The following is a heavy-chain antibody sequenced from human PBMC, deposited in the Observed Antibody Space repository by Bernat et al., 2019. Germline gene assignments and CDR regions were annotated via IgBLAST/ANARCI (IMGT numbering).Heavy chain of an antibody. CDR3: ARVRYYDFWSGYHYWYFDL. CDR2: IGTAGDT. CDR1: GFTFSSYD. V-gene: IGHV3-13*04. D-gene: IGHD3-3*01. Sequence: EVQLVESGGGLVQPGGSLRLSCAASGFTFSSYDMHWVRQATGKGLEWVSAIGTAGDTYYPGSVKGRFTISGENAKNSLYLQMNSLRAGDTAVYYCARVRYYDFWSGYHYWYFDLWGRGTLVTVSS. J-gene: IGHJ2*01.